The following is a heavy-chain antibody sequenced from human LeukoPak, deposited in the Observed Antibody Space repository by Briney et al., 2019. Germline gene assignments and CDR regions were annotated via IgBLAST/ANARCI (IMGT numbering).Heavy chain of an antibody. D-gene: IGHD6-13*01. J-gene: IGHJ4*02. CDR2: ISSSSSSI. CDR3: ATEGRSTTPGY. Sequence: GGSLRLSCGASGFTFSSYTMIWVRQAPGVGLEWVSSISSSSSSIYYADSVKGRFTISRDNAKNSLYLQMNSLRAEDTSVYYCATEGRSTTPGYWGQGTLVIVSS. CDR1: GFTFSSYT. V-gene: IGHV3-21*01.